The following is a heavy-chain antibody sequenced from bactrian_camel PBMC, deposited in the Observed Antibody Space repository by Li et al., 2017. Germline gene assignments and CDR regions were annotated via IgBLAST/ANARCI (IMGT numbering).Heavy chain of an antibody. J-gene: IGHJ4*01. CDR2: IYTRDVSK. CDR3: AARAAECYGPAYQASTFRN. Sequence: DVQLVESGGGSVQAGGSLRLSCVASGLTSSGYCMGWFRRSGKEREGVAAIYTRDVSKYYADSVRGRFTISRDRDENTAYLEMNSLKPEDTAMYYCAARAAECYGPAYQASTFRNWGQGTQVTVS. D-gene: IGHD3*01. CDR1: GLTSSGYC. V-gene: IGHV3S40*01.